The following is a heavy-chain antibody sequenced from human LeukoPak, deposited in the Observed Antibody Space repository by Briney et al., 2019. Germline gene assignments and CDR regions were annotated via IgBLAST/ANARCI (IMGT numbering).Heavy chain of an antibody. CDR2: INPNSGGT. Sequence: ASVKVSCKASGYTFTGYYTHWVRQAPGQGLEWMGRINPNSGGTNYAQKFQGRVTMTRDTSISTAYMELSRLRSDDTAVYYCARDAGRYCSGGSCYSHDYWGQGTLVTVSS. V-gene: IGHV1-2*06. CDR1: GYTFTGYY. CDR3: ARDAGRYCSGGSCYSHDY. D-gene: IGHD2-15*01. J-gene: IGHJ4*02.